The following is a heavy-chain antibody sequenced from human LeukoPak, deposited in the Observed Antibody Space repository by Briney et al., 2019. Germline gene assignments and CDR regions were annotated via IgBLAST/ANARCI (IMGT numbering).Heavy chain of an antibody. V-gene: IGHV4-34*01. CDR2: INHSGST. D-gene: IGHD3-10*01. J-gene: IGHJ5*02. CDR1: GGSFSGYY. Sequence: SETLSLTCAVYGGSFSGYYWSWTRQPPGKGLEWIGEINHSGSTNYNPSLKSRVTISVDTSKNQFSLKLSSVTAADTAVYYCARRVTMVRGPATSRWFDPWGQGTLVTASS. CDR3: ARRVTMVRGPATSRWFDP.